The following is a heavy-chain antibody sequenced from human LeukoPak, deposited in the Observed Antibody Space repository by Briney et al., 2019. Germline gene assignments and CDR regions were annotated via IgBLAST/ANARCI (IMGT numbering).Heavy chain of an antibody. Sequence: GGSLSLSCAASGFTFSSYAMSWVGQGPGKGLKGGSAIMGSGSSTYYAGSVTARFTTSRDNSKNTLYLQMNSLRAEDTAVYYCARHGIAAAAPGLDFDIWGQETMVTVSS. J-gene: IGHJ3*02. CDR3: ARHGIAAAAPGLDFDI. V-gene: IGHV3-23*01. CDR1: GFTFSSYA. CDR2: IMGSGSST. D-gene: IGHD6-13*01.